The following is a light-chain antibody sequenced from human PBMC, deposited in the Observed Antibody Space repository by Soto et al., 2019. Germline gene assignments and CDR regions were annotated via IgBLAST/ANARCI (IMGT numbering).Light chain of an antibody. CDR1: RSVSSSY. V-gene: IGKV3-20*01. CDR3: QQYGSSPPLT. J-gene: IGKJ4*01. CDR2: GAS. Sequence: EIVLTQSPGTLSLSPGERATLSCRASRSVSSSYLAWYRQKPGQAPRLLIYGASSRATGIPDRFSGSGSGTDFTLTISRLEPEDFAVYYCQQYGSSPPLTFGGGTKVDIK.